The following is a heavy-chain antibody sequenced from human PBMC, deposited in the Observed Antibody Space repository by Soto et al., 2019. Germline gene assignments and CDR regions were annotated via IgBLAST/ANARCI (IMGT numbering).Heavy chain of an antibody. CDR2: INWNSGSI. CDR1: GFTFGDYG. D-gene: IGHD6-13*01. CDR3: VKDESINWYSGHFRH. Sequence: GGSLRLSCAASGFTFGDYGMHWVRQVPGKGLEWVSGINWNSGSIGYGDSVKGRFAISRDNAKNSLHLQMNSLSAEDTAFYYCVKDESINWYSGHFRHWGQGTLVTVSS. J-gene: IGHJ1*01. V-gene: IGHV3-9*01.